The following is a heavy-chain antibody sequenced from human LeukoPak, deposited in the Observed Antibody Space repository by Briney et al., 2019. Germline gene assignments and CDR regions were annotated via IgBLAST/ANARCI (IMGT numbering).Heavy chain of an antibody. CDR2: IIPILGIA. V-gene: IGHV1-69*04. D-gene: IGHD5-24*01. Sequence: SVKVSCKASGGTFSSYAIIWVRQAPGQGLEWMGRIIPILGIANYAQKFQGRVTITADKSTSTAYMELISLRSEDTALYYCAKEAIKIELEPRYYGMDVWGQGTTVTVSS. CDR3: AKEAIKIELEPRYYGMDV. CDR1: GGTFSSYA. J-gene: IGHJ6*02.